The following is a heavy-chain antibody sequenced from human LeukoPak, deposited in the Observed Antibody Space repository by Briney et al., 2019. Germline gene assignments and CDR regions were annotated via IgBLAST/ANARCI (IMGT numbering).Heavy chain of an antibody. V-gene: IGHV1-46*01. D-gene: IGHD2-2*02. CDR2: INPSGGST. CDR3: ARGTYCSSTSCHTSRGKWFDP. J-gene: IGHJ5*02. CDR1: GYTFTSYY. Sequence: ASVKVSCKASGYTFTSYYMHWVRQAPGQGLEWMGIINPSGGSTSYAQKFQGRVTMTRDTSTSTVYMELSSLRSEDTAVYYCARGTYCSSTSCHTSRGKWFDPWGQGTLVTVSS.